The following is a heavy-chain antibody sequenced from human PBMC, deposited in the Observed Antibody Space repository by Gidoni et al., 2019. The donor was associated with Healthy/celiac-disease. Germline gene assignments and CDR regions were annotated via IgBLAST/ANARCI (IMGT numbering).Heavy chain of an antibody. J-gene: IGHJ3*02. V-gene: IGHV3-48*01. CDR1: GLTFSSYS. Sequence: SGLTFSSYSMNWVRQAPGKGLEWVSYITSSRSTIYYGDSVKGRVTISRENAKNSLYLQMNSLRAEDTAVYYCERDEAFDIWGQGTMVTVSS. CDR2: ITSSRSTI. CDR3: ERDEAFDI.